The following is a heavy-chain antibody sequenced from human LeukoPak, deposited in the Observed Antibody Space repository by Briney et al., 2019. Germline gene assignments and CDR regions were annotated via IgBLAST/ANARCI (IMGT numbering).Heavy chain of an antibody. D-gene: IGHD5-18*01. J-gene: IGHJ6*02. CDR1: GGSFSGYY. Sequence: SETLSLTCAAYGGSFSGYYWSWIRQPPGKGLEWIGEINHSGSTNYNPSLKSRVTISVDTSKNQFSLKLSSVTAADTAVYYCARGRYSYGYLGPYYYYGMDVWGQGTTVTVSS. V-gene: IGHV4-34*01. CDR2: INHSGST. CDR3: ARGRYSYGYLGPYYYYGMDV.